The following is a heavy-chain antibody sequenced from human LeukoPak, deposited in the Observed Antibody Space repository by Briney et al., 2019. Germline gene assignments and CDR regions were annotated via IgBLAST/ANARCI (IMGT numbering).Heavy chain of an antibody. CDR3: ARTLRGYSYGYHWFDP. J-gene: IGHJ5*02. D-gene: IGHD5-18*01. Sequence: ASVKVSCKASGGTFSSYAISWVRQAPGQGLEWMGGIIPIFGTANYAQKFQGRVTITTDESTSTAYMELSSLRSEDTAVYYCARTLRGYSYGYHWFDPWGQGTLVTVSS. CDR1: GGTFSSYA. V-gene: IGHV1-69*05. CDR2: IIPIFGTA.